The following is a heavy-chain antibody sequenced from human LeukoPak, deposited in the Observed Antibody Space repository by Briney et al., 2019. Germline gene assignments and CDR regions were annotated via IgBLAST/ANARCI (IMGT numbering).Heavy chain of an antibody. D-gene: IGHD3-22*01. J-gene: IGHJ4*02. V-gene: IGHV1-18*01. CDR3: ARESDYYDSSGYYYLGHFDY. CDR2: ISAYNGNT. CDR1: GYTFTSYG. Sequence: ASVKVSCKASGYTFTSYGISWVRQAPGQGLEWMGWISAYNGNTNYAQKLQGRVTMTTDTSTSTAYMELRSLRSDDTAVYYCARESDYYDSSGYYYLGHFDYWGQGTLVTVSS.